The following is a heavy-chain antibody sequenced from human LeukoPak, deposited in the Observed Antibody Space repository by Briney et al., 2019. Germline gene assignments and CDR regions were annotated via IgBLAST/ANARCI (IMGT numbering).Heavy chain of an antibody. Sequence: PSETLSLTCTVSGGSISRYYWSWIRQPPGKGLEWIGYIYYSGSTNYNPSLKSRVTISVDTSKNQFSLKLSSVTAADTAVYYCARHPGGSSWPDKNSYYYYGMDVWGQGTTVTVSS. CDR2: IYYSGST. J-gene: IGHJ6*02. V-gene: IGHV4-59*08. CDR1: GGSISRYY. D-gene: IGHD6-13*01. CDR3: ARHPGGSSWPDKNSYYYYGMDV.